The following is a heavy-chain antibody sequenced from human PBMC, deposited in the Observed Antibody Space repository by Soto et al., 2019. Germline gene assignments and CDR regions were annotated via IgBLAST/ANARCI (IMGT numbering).Heavy chain of an antibody. D-gene: IGHD3-10*01. Sequence: PSETLSLTCAVSGGSISSSNWWSWVRQPPGKGLEWIGEIYHSGSTYYNPSLKSRVTISVDTSKNQFSLKLSSVTAADTAVYYCARAITYGSGSYYRWWFDPWGQGTLVTVSS. CDR1: GGSISSSNW. CDR2: IYHSGST. J-gene: IGHJ5*02. V-gene: IGHV4-4*02. CDR3: ARAITYGSGSYYRWWFDP.